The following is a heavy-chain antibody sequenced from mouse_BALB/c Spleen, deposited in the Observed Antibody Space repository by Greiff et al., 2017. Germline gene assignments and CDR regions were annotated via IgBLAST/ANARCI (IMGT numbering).Heavy chain of an antibody. Sequence: VKLMESGPGLVAPSQSLSITCTVSGFSLTSYGVHWVRQPPGKGLEWLGVIWAGGSTNYNSALMSRLSISKDNSKSQVFLKMNSLQTDDTAMYYCARCGNYFFDYWGQGTTLTVSS. CDR3: ARCGNYFFDY. J-gene: IGHJ2*01. D-gene: IGHD2-1*01. V-gene: IGHV2-9*02. CDR1: GFSLTSYG. CDR2: IWAGGST.